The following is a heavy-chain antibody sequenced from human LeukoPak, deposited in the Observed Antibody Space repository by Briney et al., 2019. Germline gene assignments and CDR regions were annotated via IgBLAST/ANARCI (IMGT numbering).Heavy chain of an antibody. CDR1: GFTFSTYA. J-gene: IGHJ4*02. Sequence: PGGSLRLSCAASGFTFSTYAMTWVRQAPGKGLEWVSAVTGSGSNTYYADSVKGRFTISRDNSKNTLYLQMNSLRADDSAIYYCAKVIPPTGTGYWGQGTLDTVSS. V-gene: IGHV3-23*01. D-gene: IGHD6-13*01. CDR3: AKVIPPTGTGY. CDR2: VTGSGSNT.